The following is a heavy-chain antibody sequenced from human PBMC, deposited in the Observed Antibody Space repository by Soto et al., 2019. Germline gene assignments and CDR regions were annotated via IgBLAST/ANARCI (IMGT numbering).Heavy chain of an antibody. CDR3: ARAQITPYSGYVD. CDR1: GGSFSGYY. CDR2: INHSGST. D-gene: IGHD5-12*01. Sequence: QVQLQQWGAGLLKPSETLSLTCAVYGGSFSGYYWSWIRQPPGKGLEWIGEINHSGSTNYNPSLKSRVTISVDTSKNQFSLKLSSVTAADTAVYYCARAQITPYSGYVDWGQGTLVTVSS. J-gene: IGHJ4*02. V-gene: IGHV4-34*01.